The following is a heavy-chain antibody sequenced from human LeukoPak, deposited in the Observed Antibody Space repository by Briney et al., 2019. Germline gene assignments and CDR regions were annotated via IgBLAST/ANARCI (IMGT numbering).Heavy chain of an antibody. CDR2: IYYSGST. CDR1: GGSISSYY. D-gene: IGHD3-22*01. CDR3: ASNYYDSSGYYHDY. Sequence: SETLSFTCTVSGGSISSYYWSWIRQPPGKGLEWIGYIYYSGSTNYNPSLKSRVTISVDTSKNQFSLKLSSVTAADTAVYYCASNYYDSSGYYHDYWGQGTLFTVSS. J-gene: IGHJ4*02. V-gene: IGHV4-59*01.